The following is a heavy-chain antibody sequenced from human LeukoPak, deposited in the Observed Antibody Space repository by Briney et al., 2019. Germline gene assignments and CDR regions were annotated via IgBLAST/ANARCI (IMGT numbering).Heavy chain of an antibody. CDR2: ISSSSSTI. V-gene: IGHV3-48*01. J-gene: IGHJ6*03. Sequence: GGSLRLSCAASGFTFSSYSMNWVRQAPGKGLEWVSYISSSSSTIYYADSVKGRFTISRDNAKNSLYLQMNSLRAEDTAVYYCGRTLRAAYYYYYMDVWGKGTTVTVSS. CDR1: GFTFSSYS. CDR3: GRTLRAAYYYYYMDV.